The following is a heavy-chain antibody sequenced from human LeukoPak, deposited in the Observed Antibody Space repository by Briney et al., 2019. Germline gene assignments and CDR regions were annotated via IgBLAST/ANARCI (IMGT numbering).Heavy chain of an antibody. CDR1: GFTFSSYW. J-gene: IGHJ5*02. Sequence: GGSLRLSCAASGFTFSSYWMSWVRQAPGKGLEWVAKIKQDGSEKYYVDSVKGRFTISRDNAKNSLYLQMNSLRAEDTAVYYCARDRYCSTTSWYDWFDPWGQGTLVTVSS. D-gene: IGHD2-2*01. V-gene: IGHV3-7*01. CDR2: IKQDGSEK. CDR3: ARDRYCSTTSWYDWFDP.